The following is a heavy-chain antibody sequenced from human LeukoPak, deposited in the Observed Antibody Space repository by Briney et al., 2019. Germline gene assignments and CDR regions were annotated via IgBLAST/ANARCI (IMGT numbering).Heavy chain of an antibody. CDR3: ARDYSGSEYFFDY. Sequence: GGSLRLSCVTSGFTFSNYYMTWIRQAPGKGLEWVSYISGTGNSKYYADSVKGRFTISRDNAKNSLYLQMSSLRAEDTAMYYCARDYSGSEYFFDYWGQGSLVTVPS. D-gene: IGHD1-26*01. V-gene: IGHV3-11*01. CDR1: GFTFSNYY. CDR2: ISGTGNSK. J-gene: IGHJ4*02.